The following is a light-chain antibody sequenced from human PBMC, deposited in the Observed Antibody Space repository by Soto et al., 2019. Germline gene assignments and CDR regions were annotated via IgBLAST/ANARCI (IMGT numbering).Light chain of an antibody. J-gene: IGKJ1*01. CDR1: QSISSW. V-gene: IGKV1-5*03. CDR2: KAS. CDR3: QQYNSYSRT. Sequence: DIHMTQSPSSLSASVVGRVTITCRASQSISSWLAWYQQKPGKAPKLLIYKASSLESGVPSRFSGSGSGTEFTLTISSLQPDDFATYYCQQYNSYSRTFGQGTKVDI.